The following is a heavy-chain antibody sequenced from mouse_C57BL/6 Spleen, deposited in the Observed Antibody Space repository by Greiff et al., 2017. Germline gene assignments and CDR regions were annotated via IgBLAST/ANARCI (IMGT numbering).Heavy chain of an antibody. V-gene: IGHV1-82*01. CDR1: GYAFSSSW. J-gene: IGHJ2*01. CDR3: ASPYYGSSLDY. CDR2: IYPGDGDT. Sequence: VKLMESGPELVKPGASVKISCKASGYAFSSSWMNWVKQRPGKGLEWIGRIYPGDGDTNYNGKFKGKATLTADKSSSTAYMQLSSLTSEDSAVYFCASPYYGSSLDYWGQGTTLTVSS. D-gene: IGHD1-1*01.